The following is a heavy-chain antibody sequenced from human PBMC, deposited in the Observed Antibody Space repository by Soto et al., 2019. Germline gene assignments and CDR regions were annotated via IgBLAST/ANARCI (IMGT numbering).Heavy chain of an antibody. J-gene: IGHJ3*02. CDR3: ARDGGIAVAVDAFDI. D-gene: IGHD6-19*01. Sequence: EVQLVESGGGVVRPGGSLRLSCAASGFMFDDFGMSWVRQAPGKGLEWVSGITWNSGSTGYADSVKGRFIISRDNAKKSLYLQMDSLRAADTAFYYCARDGGIAVAVDAFDIWGQGTMVTVSS. CDR2: ITWNSGST. V-gene: IGHV3-20*04. CDR1: GFMFDDFG.